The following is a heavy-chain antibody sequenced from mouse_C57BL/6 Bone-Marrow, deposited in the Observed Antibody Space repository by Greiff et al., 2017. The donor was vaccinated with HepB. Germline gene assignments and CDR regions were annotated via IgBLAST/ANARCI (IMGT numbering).Heavy chain of an antibody. V-gene: IGHV8-12*01. J-gene: IGHJ1*03. CDR2: IYWDDDK. D-gene: IGHD1-1*01. CDR3: ARRAFITTVPWYFDV. CDR1: GFSLSTSGLG. Sequence: QVTLKVCGPGILQSSQTLSLTCSFSGFSLSTSGLGVSWIRQPSGKGLEWLAHIYWDDDKRYNPSLKSRLTISKDTSRNQVFLKITSVDTADTATYYCARRAFITTVPWYFDVWGTGTTVTVSS.